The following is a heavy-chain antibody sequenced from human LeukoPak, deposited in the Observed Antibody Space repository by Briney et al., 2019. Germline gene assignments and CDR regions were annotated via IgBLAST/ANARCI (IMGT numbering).Heavy chain of an antibody. CDR3: AKVRGRYYDSSVMGAFDI. CDR1: GFTFSSYG. D-gene: IGHD3-22*01. V-gene: IGHV3-30*02. Sequence: PGGSLRLSCAASGFTFSSYGMHWVRQAPGKGLEWVTFIRYDGSIKYYADSVKGRFTISRDNSKNTLYLQMNSLRAEDTAVYYCAKVRGRYYDSSVMGAFDIWGQGTMVTVSS. CDR2: IRYDGSIK. J-gene: IGHJ3*02.